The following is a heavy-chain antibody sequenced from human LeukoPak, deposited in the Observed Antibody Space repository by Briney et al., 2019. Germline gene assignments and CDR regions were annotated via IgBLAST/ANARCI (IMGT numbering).Heavy chain of an antibody. CDR1: GYTFTRNY. D-gene: IGHD3-3*01. Sequence: VASMKVSCKTSGYTFTRNYVHWVRQAPGQGLEWIGMINPWDGATTYTQKCQGRVTMTRDTSASTVFMGLSSLKSDDTAVFYCTGAPPISGVVNSNGGVFDYWGKGPLITVPS. J-gene: IGHJ4*02. CDR2: INPWDGAT. CDR3: TGAPPISGVVNSNGGVFDY. V-gene: IGHV1-46*01.